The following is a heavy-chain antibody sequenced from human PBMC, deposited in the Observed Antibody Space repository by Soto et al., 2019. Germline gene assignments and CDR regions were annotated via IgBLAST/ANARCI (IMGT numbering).Heavy chain of an antibody. Sequence: QITLKESGPTLVKPTQTLTLTCTFSGFSLSTSGVGVGWIRQPPGKALEWLALIYWNDDKRYSPSLKSRLTITKDTSKNQVVLTMTNMDPVDTATYYCAHSFGWPGPSDYWGQGTLVTVSS. CDR2: IYWNDDK. CDR1: GFSLSTSGVG. CDR3: AHSFGWPGPSDY. D-gene: IGHD3-10*01. J-gene: IGHJ4*02. V-gene: IGHV2-5*01.